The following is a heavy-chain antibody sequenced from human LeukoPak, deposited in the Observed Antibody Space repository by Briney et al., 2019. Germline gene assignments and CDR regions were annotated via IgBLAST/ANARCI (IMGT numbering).Heavy chain of an antibody. V-gene: IGHV3-30*18. CDR1: GFTFSSYG. Sequence: GGSLRLYCAASGFTFSSYGMHWVRQAPGKGLEWVAVISYDGSNKYYADSVKGRFTISRDNSRNTLYLQMNSLRAEDTAVYYCAKDLTRHQQPEVDYWGQGTRVTVSS. J-gene: IGHJ4*02. D-gene: IGHD6-13*01. CDR2: ISYDGSNK. CDR3: AKDLTRHQQPEVDY.